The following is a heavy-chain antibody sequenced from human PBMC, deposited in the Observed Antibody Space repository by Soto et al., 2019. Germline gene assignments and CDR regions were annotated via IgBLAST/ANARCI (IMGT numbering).Heavy chain of an antibody. CDR2: IYYSGST. V-gene: IGHV4-31*03. D-gene: IGHD3-22*01. CDR3: ARDSGYYLIDY. Sequence: PSETLSLTCTVSGGSISSGGYYWSWIRQQPGKGLEWIGYIYYSGSTYYNPSLKSRVTISVDTSKNQFSLKLSSVTAADTAVYYCARDSGYYLIDYWGQGTLVTVSS. CDR1: GGSISSGGYY. J-gene: IGHJ4*02.